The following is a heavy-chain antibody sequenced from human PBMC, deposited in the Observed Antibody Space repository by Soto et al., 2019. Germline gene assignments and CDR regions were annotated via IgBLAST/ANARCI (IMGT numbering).Heavy chain of an antibody. Sequence: QITLKESGPTLVKPTQTLTLTCTFSGFSLSTSGVGVGWIRQPPRKALEWLALIYWDDDKRYSPSLKSRLTITKDTSKTQVVLTVTNMDPVDTATYYCAHSWRYDRSAYFYDYWGQGTLVTVSS. J-gene: IGHJ4*02. D-gene: IGHD3-22*01. V-gene: IGHV2-5*02. CDR3: AHSWRYDRSAYFYDY. CDR1: GFSLSTSGVG. CDR2: IYWDDDK.